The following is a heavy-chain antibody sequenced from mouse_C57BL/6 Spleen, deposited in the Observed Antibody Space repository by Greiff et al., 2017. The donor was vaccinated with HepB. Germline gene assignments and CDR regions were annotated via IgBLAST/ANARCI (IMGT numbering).Heavy chain of an antibody. Sequence: QVQLKESGPGLVQPSQSLSITCTVSGFSLTSYGIHWVRQSPGKGLEWLGVIWRGGSTDYNAAFMSRLSITKDNSKSQVFFKMNSLQADDTAIYYCAKRGDGYDDGYAMDDWGQGTSVTVSS. V-gene: IGHV2-5*01. CDR1: GFSLTSYG. CDR3: AKRGDGYDDGYAMDD. CDR2: IWRGGST. D-gene: IGHD2-2*01. J-gene: IGHJ4*01.